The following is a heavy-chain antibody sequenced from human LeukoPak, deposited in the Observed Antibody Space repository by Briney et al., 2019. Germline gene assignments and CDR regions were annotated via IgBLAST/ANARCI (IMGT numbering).Heavy chain of an antibody. D-gene: IGHD2-21*02. CDR2: ISNGKT. Sequence: PGGSLRLSCAASGFPFSRHAMSWVRQPPGKGLEWVSAISNGKTYYADSVRGRFTISRDDSKNTVYLQMNSLRYDDTALYYCVREAGYCASVCLKSNWFDPWGQGTLVTVSS. CDR3: VREAGYCASVCLKSNWFDP. J-gene: IGHJ5*02. V-gene: IGHV3-23*01. CDR1: GFPFSRHA.